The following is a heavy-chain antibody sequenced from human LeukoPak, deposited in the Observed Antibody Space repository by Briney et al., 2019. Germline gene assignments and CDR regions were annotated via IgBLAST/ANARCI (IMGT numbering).Heavy chain of an antibody. J-gene: IGHJ4*02. CDR1: GFTFSSYS. Sequence: GGSLRLSCAASGFTFSSYSMNWVRQAPGKGLEWVSSISSSSSYIYYADSVKGRFTISRDNAKNSLYLQMNSLRAEDTAVYYCARNPDVLLWFGELFRIDYWGQGTLVTVSS. D-gene: IGHD3-10*01. CDR2: ISSSSSYI. V-gene: IGHV3-21*01. CDR3: ARNPDVLLWFGELFRIDY.